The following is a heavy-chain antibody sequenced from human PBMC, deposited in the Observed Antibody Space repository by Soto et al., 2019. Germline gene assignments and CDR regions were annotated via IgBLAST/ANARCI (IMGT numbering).Heavy chain of an antibody. CDR2: MYYSGTT. D-gene: IGHD6-25*01. CDR1: GGYLSSSGCY. J-gene: IGHJ5*02. V-gene: IGHV4-39*01. CDR3: AVVDSTGNWFDP. Sequence: SETLSLTCTVSGGYLSSSGCYWGWLRQTPGKGLEFIGSMYYSGTTYYNPSLRSRVTISVDTSKNQFTLKLISVTAADTAVYYCAVVDSTGNWFDPWGEGALVTVSS.